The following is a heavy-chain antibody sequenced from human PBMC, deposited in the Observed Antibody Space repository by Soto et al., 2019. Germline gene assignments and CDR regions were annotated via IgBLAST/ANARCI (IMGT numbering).Heavy chain of an antibody. CDR1: GFTVSSNY. CDR2: IYSGGST. V-gene: IGHV3-53*02. Sequence: EVQLVETGGGLIQPGGSLRLSCAASGFTVSSNYMSWVRQAPGKGLEWVSVIYSGGSTYYADSVKGRFTISRDNSKNTLYLQMNSLRAEDTAVYYSARGGPAYRYYYGMDVWGQGTTVTVSS. CDR3: ARGGPAYRYYYGMDV. D-gene: IGHD3-16*01. J-gene: IGHJ6*02.